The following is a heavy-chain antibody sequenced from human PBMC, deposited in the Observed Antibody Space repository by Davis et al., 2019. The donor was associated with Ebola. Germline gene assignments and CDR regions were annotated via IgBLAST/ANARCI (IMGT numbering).Heavy chain of an antibody. CDR2: MSGSGGST. J-gene: IGHJ2*01. CDR3: ARDLPGGDWYFDL. Sequence: PGGSLRPSCSAPGFTFDAYAMSWVRQAPGKGMEWVSAMSGSGGSTYYADSVKGRFTISRDNAKNSLYLQMNSLRAEDTAVYYCARDLPGGDWYFDLWGRGTLVTVSS. D-gene: IGHD1-14*01. V-gene: IGHV3-23*01. CDR1: GFTFDAYA.